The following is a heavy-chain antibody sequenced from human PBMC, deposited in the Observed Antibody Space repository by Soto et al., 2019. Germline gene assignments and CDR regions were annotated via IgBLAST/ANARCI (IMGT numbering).Heavy chain of an antibody. J-gene: IGHJ6*02. CDR1: GYSFTAHH. CDR3: ARDFCPLGLQSQCPIYVLGF. Sequence: SSVKVSCKASGYSFTAHHMHWVRQVSGKRPELWGWLKTENGCTYYVPRFFGRVTFTRNPSNNTAYMEVSVLQSEDTAVYFCARDFCPLGLQSQCPIYVLGFWGQGTTVTVS. CDR2: LKTENGCT. V-gene: IGHV1-2*02. D-gene: IGHD3-10*02.